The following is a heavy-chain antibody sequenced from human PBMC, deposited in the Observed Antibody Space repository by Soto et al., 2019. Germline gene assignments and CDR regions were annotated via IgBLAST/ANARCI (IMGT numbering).Heavy chain of an antibody. CDR2: INPHGGGT. D-gene: IGHD1-26*01. CDR3: ARDLAKGGGSAGFDY. V-gene: IGHV1-2*02. Sequence: ASVKVSCKASGYTFTGFYIQWVRQAPGQGLEWMGWINPHGGGTNYAQKFQGRVTMTRDTSISTAYMELSSLRSEDTAVYYCARDLAKGGGSAGFDYWRQGTLVTVSS. J-gene: IGHJ4*02. CDR1: GYTFTGFY.